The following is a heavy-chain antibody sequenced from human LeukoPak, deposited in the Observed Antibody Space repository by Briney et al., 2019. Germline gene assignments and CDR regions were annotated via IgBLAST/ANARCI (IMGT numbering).Heavy chain of an antibody. J-gene: IGHJ4*02. V-gene: IGHV3-30*02. CDR3: ARDGGSLHFDY. CDR1: GFTFDDFG. Sequence: GGSLRLSCAASGFTFDDFGMHWVRQAPGKGLEWVAFIRYGGSNKYYADSVKGRFTISRDNSKNTLYLQMNSLRAEDTAVYYCARDGGSLHFDYWGQGTLVTVSS. CDR2: IRYGGSNK. D-gene: IGHD1-26*01.